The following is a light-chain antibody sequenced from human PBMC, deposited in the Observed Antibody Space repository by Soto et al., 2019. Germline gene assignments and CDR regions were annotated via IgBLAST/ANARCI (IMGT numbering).Light chain of an antibody. Sequence: QSVLTQPPSASGTPGQRVTISCSGGSSNIGTNAVNWYQQLPGTAPKLLFYNNNQRPSGVPDRFSGSKSGTSASLAISGLQSEDEADYYCAAWDDSPNGYVFGTGTKVTVL. CDR3: AAWDDSPNGYV. CDR1: SSNIGTNA. J-gene: IGLJ1*01. V-gene: IGLV1-44*01. CDR2: NNN.